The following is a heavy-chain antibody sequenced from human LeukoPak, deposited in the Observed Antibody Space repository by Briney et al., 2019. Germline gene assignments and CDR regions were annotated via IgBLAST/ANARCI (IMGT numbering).Heavy chain of an antibody. J-gene: IGHJ6*02. CDR3: ARGPIYLWLYYGMDV. Sequence: PGRSLRLSCSGSAFTFGDHAMSWVRQAPGKGLEWVGFIRSKAYGGTTEYAASVRGRFSISRDDSKNITYLQMSSLETEDTAVYFCARGPIYLWLYYGMDVWGQGTTVTVSS. CDR2: IRSKAYGGTT. V-gene: IGHV3-49*04. CDR1: AFTFGDHA. D-gene: IGHD5-18*01.